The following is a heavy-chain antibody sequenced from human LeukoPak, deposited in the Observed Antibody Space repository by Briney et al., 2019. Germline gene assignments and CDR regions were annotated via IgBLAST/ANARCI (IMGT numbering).Heavy chain of an antibody. D-gene: IGHD3-22*01. CDR2: IYYSGST. V-gene: IGHV4-59*01. Sequence: PSETLSLTCTVSGGSISSYYWSWIRQPPGKGLEWIGYIYYSGSTNYNPSLKSRVTISVDTSKNQFSLKLSSVTAADTAVYYCASLYYDSSGGIFDYWGQGTLVTVSS. J-gene: IGHJ4*02. CDR3: ASLYYDSSGGIFDY. CDR1: GGSISSYY.